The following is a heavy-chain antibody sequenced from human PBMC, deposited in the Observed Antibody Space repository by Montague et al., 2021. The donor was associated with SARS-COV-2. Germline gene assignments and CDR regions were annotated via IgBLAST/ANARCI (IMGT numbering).Heavy chain of an antibody. J-gene: IGHJ3*02. Sequence: SETLSLTRTVSGGSIRTSSYCWGWIRQPPGKGLDWIGSIYYSGSTYYNPSLKSRVTISVDTSKNQFSLKLSSVTAADTAVYYCAMRGGALDAFDIWGQGTMVIVSS. V-gene: IGHV4-39*01. CDR2: IYYSGST. CDR1: GGSIRTSSYC. D-gene: IGHD4-17*01. CDR3: AMRGGALDAFDI.